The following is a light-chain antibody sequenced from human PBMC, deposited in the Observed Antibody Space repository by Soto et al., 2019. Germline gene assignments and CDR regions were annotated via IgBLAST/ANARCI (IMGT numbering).Light chain of an antibody. CDR2: EVN. CDR3: SSYTGTTVM. Sequence: QSALNQPPSASGSPGQSVTISCTGTSRGFGGYNYVSWYQQHPGKAPKLLIYEVNKRPSGVPDRFSGSQSGNAASLTVSGLQSEDEADYYCSSYTGTTVMFGGGTKLTVL. CDR1: SRGFGGYNY. V-gene: IGLV2-8*01. J-gene: IGLJ3*02.